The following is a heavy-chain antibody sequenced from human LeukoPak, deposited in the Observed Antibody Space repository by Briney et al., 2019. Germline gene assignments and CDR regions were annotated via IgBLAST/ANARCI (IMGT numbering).Heavy chain of an antibody. J-gene: IGHJ4*02. D-gene: IGHD2-15*01. CDR1: GFTFSSYE. Sequence: GGSLSLYCAASGFTFSSYEMNWVRQAQGQGLEWVSYISISGSTISHADSVRGRFTISRDNAKNSLHLQMNSLRTEDTAVYYCARVLGSDHINGYFDSGGQGTLVTVSS. CDR2: ISISGSTI. CDR3: ARVLGSDHINGYFDS. V-gene: IGHV3-48*03.